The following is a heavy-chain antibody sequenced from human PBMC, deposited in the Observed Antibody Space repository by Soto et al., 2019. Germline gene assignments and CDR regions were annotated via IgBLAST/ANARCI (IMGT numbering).Heavy chain of an antibody. CDR3: AAPRDEYGSGVSWFTYGMDI. D-gene: IGHD3-10*01. CDR2: LDGAGGST. Sequence: VGSLRLSCLASGFTFSDYAMTWVRHVPGRGLEWVASLDGAGGSTYYADSVRGRFTVSRDNSQNTLFLQMKRLTVDDTAIYYCAAPRDEYGSGVSWFTYGMDIWGQGTTVTVSS. CDR1: GFTFSDYA. V-gene: IGHV3-23*01. J-gene: IGHJ6*02.